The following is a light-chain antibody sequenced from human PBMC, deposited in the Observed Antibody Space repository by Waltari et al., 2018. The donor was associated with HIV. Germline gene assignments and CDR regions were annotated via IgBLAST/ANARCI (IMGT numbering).Light chain of an antibody. V-gene: IGLV2-14*01. CDR2: EVS. CDR3: SSYTSISSVV. CDR1: SSDVGGYNY. J-gene: IGLJ2*01. Sequence: QSALTQPASVSGSPGQSITISCTGTSSDVGGYNYVSWYQQHPGKAPKLMIYEVSNRPSWVSNRFSGSKSGNTASLTISGLQAEDEADYYCSSYTSISSVVFGGGTKLTVL.